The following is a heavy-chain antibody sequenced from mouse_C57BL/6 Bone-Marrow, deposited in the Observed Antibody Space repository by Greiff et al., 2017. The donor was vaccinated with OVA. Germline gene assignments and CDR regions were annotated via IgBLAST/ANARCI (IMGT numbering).Heavy chain of an antibody. J-gene: IGHJ3*01. V-gene: IGHV5-6*02. CDR1: GFTFSSYG. CDR3: ARRKL. Sequence: EVMLVESGGDLVKPGGSLKLSCAASGFTFSSYGMSWVRQTPDKRLEWVATISSGGSYTYYPDSVKGRFTISRDNAKNTLYLQMSSLKSEDTAMYYCARRKLGGQGTLVTVSA. CDR2: ISSGGSYT.